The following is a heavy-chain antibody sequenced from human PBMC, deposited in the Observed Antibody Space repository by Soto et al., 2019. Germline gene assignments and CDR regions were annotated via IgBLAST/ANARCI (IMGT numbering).Heavy chain of an antibody. V-gene: IGHV3-30*18. Sequence: QVQLVESGGGVVQPGRSLRLSCAASGFTFSSYGMHWVRQAPGKGLEGEAVISYAGSNKYYADSVKGRFTISRDNSKNTLYLQMNSLRAEDTAVYYCAKDDFGYCSGGSCRDPEYWGQGTLVTVSS. J-gene: IGHJ4*02. CDR2: ISYAGSNK. CDR1: GFTFSSYG. D-gene: IGHD2-15*01. CDR3: AKDDFGYCSGGSCRDPEY.